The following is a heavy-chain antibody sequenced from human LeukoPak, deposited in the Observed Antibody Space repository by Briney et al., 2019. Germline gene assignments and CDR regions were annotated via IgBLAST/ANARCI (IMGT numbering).Heavy chain of an antibody. CDR3: ARRAGAYSHPYDY. CDR1: GFTVSSNS. Sequence: GGSLRLSCTVSGFTVSSNSMSWVRQAPGKGLEWVSFIYSDNTHHSDSVKGRFTISRDNSKNTLYLQMNSLRAEDAAVYYCARRAGAYSHPYDYWGQGTLVTVSS. D-gene: IGHD4/OR15-4a*01. J-gene: IGHJ4*02. CDR2: IYSDNT. V-gene: IGHV3-53*01.